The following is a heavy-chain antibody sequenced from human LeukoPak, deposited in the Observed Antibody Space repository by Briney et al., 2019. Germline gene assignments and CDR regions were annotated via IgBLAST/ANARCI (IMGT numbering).Heavy chain of an antibody. D-gene: IGHD2-21*02. Sequence: GGSLRLSCAASGFTFSSYSMNWVRQAPGKGLEWVSYISSSSSTIYYADSVKGRFTISRDNAKNSLYLQMSSLRAEDTAVYYCARDKDPAAAIPYYFDYWGQGTLVTVSS. CDR2: ISSSSSTI. CDR1: GFTFSSYS. J-gene: IGHJ4*02. CDR3: ARDKDPAAAIPYYFDY. V-gene: IGHV3-48*04.